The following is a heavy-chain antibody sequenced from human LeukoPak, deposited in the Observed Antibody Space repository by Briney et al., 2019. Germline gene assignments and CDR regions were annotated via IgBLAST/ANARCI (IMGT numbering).Heavy chain of an antibody. CDR1: GFTFSSYA. CDR2: ISGSGGST. J-gene: IGHJ4*02. D-gene: IGHD6-13*01. CDR3: AKVDAVSSWGAY. Sequence: GGSLRLSCAASGFTFSSYAMSWVRQAPGKGLEWVSAISGSGGSTYYADSEKGRFTISRDNSKNTLYLQMNSLRAEDTAVYYCAKVDAVSSWGAYWGQGTLVTVSS. V-gene: IGHV3-23*01.